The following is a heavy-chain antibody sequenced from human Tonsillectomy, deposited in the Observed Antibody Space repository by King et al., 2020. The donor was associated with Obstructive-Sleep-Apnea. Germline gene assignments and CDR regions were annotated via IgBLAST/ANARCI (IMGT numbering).Heavy chain of an antibody. CDR2: AGTSGDR. Sequence: VQLVESGGGLVQPGGSLRLSCAASGFTFSHYDMHWVRQATGKGLEWVSGAGTSGDRYYPGSVKGRFTISREDAKNSLYLQMNNLGDGDTAVYYCARGRRYDSSGPTVDSWGQGTLVTVSS. J-gene: IGHJ4*02. CDR3: ARGRRYDSSGPTVDS. V-gene: IGHV3-13*01. D-gene: IGHD3-22*01. CDR1: GFTFSHYD.